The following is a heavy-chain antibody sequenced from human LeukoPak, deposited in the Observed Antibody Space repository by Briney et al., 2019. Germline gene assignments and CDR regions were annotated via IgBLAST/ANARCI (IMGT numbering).Heavy chain of an antibody. Sequence: ASVKVSCKASGVTFSTYAINWVRQAPGQGLEWMGGIIPIFGTANYAQKFQGRVTITADESTSTAYMELSSLRCEDTAMYYCARDNGGLGGYDHFYYYGMDAWGKGTTVTVSS. CDR1: GVTFSTYA. J-gene: IGHJ6*04. V-gene: IGHV1-69*13. CDR2: IIPIFGTA. CDR3: ARDNGGLGGYDHFYYYGMDA. D-gene: IGHD5-12*01.